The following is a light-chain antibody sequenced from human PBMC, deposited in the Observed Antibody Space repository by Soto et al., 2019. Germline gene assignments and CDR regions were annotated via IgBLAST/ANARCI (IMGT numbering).Light chain of an antibody. CDR2: GAS. J-gene: IGKJ3*01. CDR3: HHYDNSPPFP. Sequence: EIVLTQSPGTLSLSPGERAILSCRASQSINNRYLAWYQQMPDQAPRLLIHGASSRAADIPDRFSGSGSGTDFTLTINRLEPEDFAVYYCHHYDNSPPFPFGPGTTVDI. V-gene: IGKV3-20*01. CDR1: QSINNRY.